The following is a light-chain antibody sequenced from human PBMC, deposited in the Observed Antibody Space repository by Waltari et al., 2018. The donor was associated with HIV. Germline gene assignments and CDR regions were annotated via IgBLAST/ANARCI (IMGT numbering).Light chain of an antibody. CDR3: QQYKKWPET. CDR1: HTGINI. Sequence: EVVFIQSPYTLSVSLGAGASLACRPSHTGINIVAWYQQRPGQAPRLLIYDASRRATAIPDRFSGSGSGTEFNLTISSLQSEDLALYVCQQYKKWPETFGLGTKVEIK. CDR2: DAS. V-gene: IGKV3D-15*01. J-gene: IGKJ1*01.